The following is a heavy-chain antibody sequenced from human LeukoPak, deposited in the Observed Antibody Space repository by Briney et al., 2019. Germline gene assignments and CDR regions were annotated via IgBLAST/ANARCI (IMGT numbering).Heavy chain of an antibody. CDR2: IYYSGST. J-gene: IGHJ4*01. CDR3: AQVSMIGDLKQCYFDF. D-gene: IGHD3-22*01. Sequence: SETLSLTCSVSGFPINSHSYWGWVRQSPGRGLEWIGGIYYSGSTYYNPSLKSRITVSIDTSKSQFSLRLTSVTAADTAIYYCAQVSMIGDLKQCYFDFWGHGTLVTVSS. V-gene: IGHV4-38-2*02. CDR1: GFPINSHSY.